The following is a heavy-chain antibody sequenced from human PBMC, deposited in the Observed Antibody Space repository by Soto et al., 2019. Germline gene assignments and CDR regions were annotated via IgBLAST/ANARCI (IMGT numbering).Heavy chain of an antibody. V-gene: IGHV3-33*01. J-gene: IGHJ4*02. CDR2: IWYDGSNK. CDR3: ARGVISGRPNGYYFDY. D-gene: IGHD1-26*01. Sequence: PVGSLRLSCAASGFTFSSYGMHWVRQAPGKGLEWVAVIWYDGSNKYYADSVKGRFTISRDNSKNTLYLQMNSLRAEDTAVYYCARGVISGRPNGYYFDYWGQGTMVAVYS. CDR1: GFTFSSYG.